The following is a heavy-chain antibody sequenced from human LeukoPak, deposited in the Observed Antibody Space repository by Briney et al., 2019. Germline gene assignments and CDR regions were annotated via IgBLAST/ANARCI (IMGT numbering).Heavy chain of an antibody. J-gene: IGHJ4*02. CDR3: ARVEMATIFD. V-gene: IGHV3-23*01. CDR2: TSGSGSTT. D-gene: IGHD5-24*01. Sequence: GGSLRLSCVASGFTYTRYAMTWVRRAPGKGLEWVSTTSGSGSTTYYADSVKGRFTISRDNSNNTVYLQMNSLRAEDTAVYYCARVEMATIFDWGQGTLVTVSS. CDR1: GFTYTRYA.